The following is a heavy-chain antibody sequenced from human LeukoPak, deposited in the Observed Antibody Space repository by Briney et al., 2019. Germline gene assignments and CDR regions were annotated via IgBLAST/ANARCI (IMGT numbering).Heavy chain of an antibody. D-gene: IGHD6-13*01. CDR2: IYHSGSP. V-gene: IGHV4-38-2*02. CDR1: GYSINNGYY. J-gene: IGHJ4*02. CDR3: ARVETEGSSWYGVHYFDY. Sequence: SETLSLTCTVSGYSINNGYYWGWIRQAPGKGLEWLGGIYHSGSPYYNPSLKSRLTISVDTSKKQFSLKVNSVTAADTAVYYCARVETEGSSWYGVHYFDYWGQGTQVTVSS.